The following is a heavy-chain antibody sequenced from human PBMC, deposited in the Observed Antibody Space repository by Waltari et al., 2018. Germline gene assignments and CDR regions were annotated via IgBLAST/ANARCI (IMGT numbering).Heavy chain of an antibody. V-gene: IGHV3-21*01. CDR2: IIRSSSYI. Sequence: EVQLVESGGGLVKPGGSLSLSCAASGFTFSSYSMTWVRQAPGKGLEWVASIIRSSSYIYYADSVKGRFTISRDNAKNSLYLQMNSLRAEDTAVYYCARDSVGGYYFDYWGQGTLVTVSS. J-gene: IGHJ4*02. CDR1: GFTFSSYS. CDR3: ARDSVGGYYFDY.